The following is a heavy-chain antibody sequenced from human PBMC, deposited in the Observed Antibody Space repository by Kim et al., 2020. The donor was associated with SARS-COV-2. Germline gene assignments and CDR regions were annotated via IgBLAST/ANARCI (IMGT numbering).Heavy chain of an antibody. V-gene: IGHV1-3*01. CDR2: NT. CDR3: ARDKGTAFDI. Sequence: NTKYEEKFQGRVTITRDTSASTAYMELSSLRSEDTAVYYCARDKGTAFDIWGQGTMVTVSS. D-gene: IGHD1-1*01. J-gene: IGHJ3*02.